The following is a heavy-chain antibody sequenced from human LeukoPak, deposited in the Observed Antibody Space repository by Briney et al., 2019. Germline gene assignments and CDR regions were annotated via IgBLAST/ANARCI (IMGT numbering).Heavy chain of an antibody. J-gene: IGHJ4*02. CDR2: ISYDGSNK. CDR1: GFTFSSYA. D-gene: IGHD6-6*01. CDR3: AREDGISSYLFDY. V-gene: IGHV3-30-3*01. Sequence: GGSLRLSCAASGFTFSSYAMHWVRQAPGKGLEWVAVISYDGSNKYYADSVKGRFTISRDNSKNTLYLQMNSLRAEDTAVYYCAREDGISSYLFDYWGQGTLVTVSS.